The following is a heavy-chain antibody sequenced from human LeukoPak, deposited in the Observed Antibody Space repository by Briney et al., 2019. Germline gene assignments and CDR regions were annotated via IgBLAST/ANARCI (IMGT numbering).Heavy chain of an antibody. Sequence: SETLSLTCAVSGYSISSGYYWGWIRQPPGKGLEWIGSIYHSGSTYYNPSLKSRVTISVDTSKNQFSLKLSSVTAADTAVYYCVIGYYYHYWGQGTLVTVSS. CDR3: VIGYYYHY. CDR1: GYSISSGYY. D-gene: IGHD3-22*01. J-gene: IGHJ4*02. CDR2: IYHSGST. V-gene: IGHV4-38-2*01.